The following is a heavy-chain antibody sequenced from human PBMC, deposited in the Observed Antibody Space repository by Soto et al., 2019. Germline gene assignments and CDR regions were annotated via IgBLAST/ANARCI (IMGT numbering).Heavy chain of an antibody. CDR3: ARGRFLGYCSSTSCYRDAFDI. V-gene: IGHV4-59*08. CDR2: IYYSGST. CDR1: GGSISSYY. Sequence: SATLSLTCTVSGGSISSYYWSWIRQPPRKGLEWIGYIYYSGSTNYNPSLKSRVTISVDTSKNQFSLKLSSVTAADTAVYYCARGRFLGYCSSTSCYRDAFDIWGQGTMVTVSS. J-gene: IGHJ3*02. D-gene: IGHD2-2*01.